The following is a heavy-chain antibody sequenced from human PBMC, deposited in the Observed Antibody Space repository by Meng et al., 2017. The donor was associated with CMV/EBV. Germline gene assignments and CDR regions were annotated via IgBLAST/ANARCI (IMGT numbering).Heavy chain of an antibody. CDR3: ASPITIGYYYCGMDV. J-gene: IGHJ6*02. D-gene: IGHD3-3*01. V-gene: IGHV1-69*05. CDR1: GGTFSSYA. CDR2: IIPIFGTA. Sequence: SVKVSCKASGGTFSSYAISWVRQAPGQGLEWMGGIIPIFGTANYAQKFQGRVTITTDESTSTAYMELSSLRSEDTAVYYCASPITIGYYYCGMDVWGQGTTVTVSS.